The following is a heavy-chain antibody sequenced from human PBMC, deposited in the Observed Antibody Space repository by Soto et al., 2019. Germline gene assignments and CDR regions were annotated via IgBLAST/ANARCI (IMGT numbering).Heavy chain of an antibody. V-gene: IGHV4-30-4*01. CDR2: IYYSGST. CDR1: GGSISSGYYY. CDR3: ERDRIAEAGPFDY. D-gene: IGHD6-13*01. Sequence: ILSLTCTVSGGSISSGYYYWSWIRQPPGEGLEWIGYIYYSGSTYYNPSLKSRVTISVDTSKNQFSLKLSSVTAADTAVYYCERDRIAEAGPFDYWGQGTLVTVSS. J-gene: IGHJ4*02.